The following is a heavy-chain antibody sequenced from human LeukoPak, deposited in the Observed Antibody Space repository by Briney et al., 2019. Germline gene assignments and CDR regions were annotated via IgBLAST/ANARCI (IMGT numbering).Heavy chain of an antibody. J-gene: IGHJ3*02. V-gene: IGHV3-48*03. CDR3: ARNSRYSFDT. D-gene: IGHD4-11*01. Sequence: GGSLRLSCAASGFTFSNYEMNWVRQTPGKGLEWVSFISDNGKAKSYVDSVRGRFIISRDNAKTSLFLQMSSLRAEDTAVYYCARNSRYSFDTWGQGTMVTVSS. CDR2: ISDNGKAK. CDR1: GFTFSNYE.